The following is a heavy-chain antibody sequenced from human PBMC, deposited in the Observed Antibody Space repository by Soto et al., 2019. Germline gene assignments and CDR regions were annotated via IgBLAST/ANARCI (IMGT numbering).Heavy chain of an antibody. Sequence: PSETLSLTCTVSGGSLNTFYWSWVRQPAGKGLEWIGRIFSSGSTSFNPSLESRVAMSVDTSKNHFSLNLSSVTAADMAVYYCAREGSYSAYNFAHGIQLWSFDFWGQGGLVTVSS. V-gene: IGHV4-4*07. CDR2: IFSSGST. CDR1: GGSLNTFY. D-gene: IGHD5-12*01. CDR3: AREGSYSAYNFAHGIQLWSFDF. J-gene: IGHJ4*02.